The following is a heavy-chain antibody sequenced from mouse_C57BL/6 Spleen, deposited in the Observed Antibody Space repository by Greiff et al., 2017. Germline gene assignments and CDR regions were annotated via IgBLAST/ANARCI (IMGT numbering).Heavy chain of an antibody. J-gene: IGHJ2*01. CDR2: IDPNSGCT. V-gene: IGHV1-72*01. D-gene: IGHD1-1*01. CDR3: AKAPHYYGSSSTYYFDY. Sequence: QVQLQQPGAELAKPGASVKLSCKASGYTFTSYWMHWVKQRPGRGLEWIGSIDPNSGCTKYNEKFKSKATLTADKSSSTAYMQLSSLTSKDSAFYYCAKAPHYYGSSSTYYFDYWGQGTTLTVAS. CDR1: GYTFTSYW.